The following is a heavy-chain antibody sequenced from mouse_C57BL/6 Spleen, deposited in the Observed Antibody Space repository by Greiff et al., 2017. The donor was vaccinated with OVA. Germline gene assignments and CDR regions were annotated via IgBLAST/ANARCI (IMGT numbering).Heavy chain of an antibody. J-gene: IGHJ4*01. V-gene: IGHV1-61*01. CDR1: GYTFTSYW. Sequence: VQLQQPGAELVRPGSSVKLSCKASGYTFTSYWMDWVKQRPGQGLEWIGNIYPSDSETHYNQKFKDKATLTVDKSSSTAYMQLSSLTSEDSAVYYCARHSFYAMGYWGQGTSVTVSS. CDR2: IYPSDSET. CDR3: ARHSFYAMGY.